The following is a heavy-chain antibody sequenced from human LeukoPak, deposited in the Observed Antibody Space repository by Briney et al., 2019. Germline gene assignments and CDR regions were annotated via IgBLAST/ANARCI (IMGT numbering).Heavy chain of an antibody. Sequence: SVKVSCKASGGTFSSYAISWVRQAPGQGLGWMGGIIPIFGTANYAQKFQGRVTITTDESTSTAYMELSSLRSEDTAVYYCASGVVRGPIDYWGQGTLVTASS. CDR2: IIPIFGTA. CDR3: ASGVVRGPIDY. J-gene: IGHJ4*02. V-gene: IGHV1-69*05. CDR1: GGTFSSYA. D-gene: IGHD4-23*01.